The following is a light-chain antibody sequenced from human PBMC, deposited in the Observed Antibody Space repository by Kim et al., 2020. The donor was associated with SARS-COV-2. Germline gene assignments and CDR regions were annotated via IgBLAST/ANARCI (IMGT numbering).Light chain of an antibody. CDR3: ASYAGGADVK. Sequence: GQSVTISCAGTSSDPIFYNYVSWYQQYPGQAPKLIVFDVSKRPSGVPDRFSGSKSGSTASLTVSGLQADDESYYYCASYAGGADVKFGGGTQLTVL. J-gene: IGLJ2*01. V-gene: IGLV2-8*01. CDR2: DVS. CDR1: SSDPIFYNY.